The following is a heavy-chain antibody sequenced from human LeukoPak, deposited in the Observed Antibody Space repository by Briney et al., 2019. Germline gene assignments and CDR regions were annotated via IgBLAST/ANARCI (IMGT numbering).Heavy chain of an antibody. J-gene: IGHJ4*02. D-gene: IGHD3-22*01. CDR2: ISGSGGST. V-gene: IGHV3-23*01. CDR3: ANGAALDYYDSSDRYDY. Sequence: GGSLRLSCAASGFTFSSYAMSWVRQAPGKGLEWVSAISGSGGSTYYADSVKGRFTISRDNSKNTLYLQMNSLRAEDTAVYYCANGAALDYYDSSDRYDYWDQGTLVTVSS. CDR1: GFTFSSYA.